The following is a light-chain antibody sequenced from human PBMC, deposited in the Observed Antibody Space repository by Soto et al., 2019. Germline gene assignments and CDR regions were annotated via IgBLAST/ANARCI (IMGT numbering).Light chain of an antibody. Sequence: QSVLTQPASVSGSPGQSITISCTGTSSDVGGSNYVSWYQQLPGKAPKLMIYDVGDRPSGVSNRFSGSKSGNTASLTISGLQAEDEADYYCSSYTCSSLYVFGTGTKVTVL. CDR1: SSDVGGSNY. J-gene: IGLJ1*01. CDR3: SSYTCSSLYV. V-gene: IGLV2-14*01. CDR2: DVG.